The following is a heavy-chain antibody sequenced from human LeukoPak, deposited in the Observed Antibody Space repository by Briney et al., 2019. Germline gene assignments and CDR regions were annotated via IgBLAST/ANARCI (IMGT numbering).Heavy chain of an antibody. Sequence: SVKVSCKASGGTFSSYAISWVRQAPGQGLEWMGGIIPIFGTANYAQKFQGRVTITADKSTSTAYMELSSLRSEDTAVYYCARVAQGGSYFDYWGQGTLVTVSS. CDR1: GGTFSSYA. V-gene: IGHV1-69*06. J-gene: IGHJ4*02. CDR3: ARVAQGGSYFDY. D-gene: IGHD3-16*01. CDR2: IIPIFGTA.